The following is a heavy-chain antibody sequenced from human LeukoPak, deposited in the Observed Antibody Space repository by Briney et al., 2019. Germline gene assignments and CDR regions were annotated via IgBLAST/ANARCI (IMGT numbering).Heavy chain of an antibody. CDR1: GFTFSSYW. D-gene: IGHD3-22*01. Sequence: GGSLRLSCAASGFTFSSYWMTWVRQAPGKGLEWVANINQDGSEKYYVDSVKGRFTISRDNAKNSLYLQMNSLRAEDTALYYCAKGGRNYYYDSSGYYGYWGQGTLVTVSS. J-gene: IGHJ4*02. CDR2: INQDGSEK. CDR3: AKGGRNYYYDSSGYYGY. V-gene: IGHV3-7*03.